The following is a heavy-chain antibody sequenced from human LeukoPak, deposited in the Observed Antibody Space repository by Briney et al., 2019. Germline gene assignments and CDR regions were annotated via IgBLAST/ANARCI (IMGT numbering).Heavy chain of an antibody. CDR2: ISGSGGST. D-gene: IGHD2-2*01. Sequence: GGSLRLSCAASGFTFNNYAMSWVRQAPGKGLEWVSAISGSGGSTYYADSVKGRFTISRDNSKNTLYLQMNSLRAEDTAVYYCAKDSRRLKYQLPGNWFDPWGQGTLVTVSS. J-gene: IGHJ5*02. CDR3: AKDSRRLKYQLPGNWFDP. V-gene: IGHV3-23*01. CDR1: GFTFNNYA.